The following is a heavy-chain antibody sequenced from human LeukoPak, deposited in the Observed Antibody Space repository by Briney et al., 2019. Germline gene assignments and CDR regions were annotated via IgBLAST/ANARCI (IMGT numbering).Heavy chain of an antibody. CDR3: AREGETITIFGVVSYYYYMDV. V-gene: IGHV3-21*01. D-gene: IGHD3-3*01. CDR2: ISSSSTYI. Sequence: GGPLRLSCAASGFTLFSYSMNWVRQAPGKGLEWVSSISSSSTYIYYADSVKGRFTISRDNAKNSLYLQMNSLRAEDTAVYYCAREGETITIFGVVSYYYYMDVWGKGTTVTVSS. CDR1: GFTLFSYS. J-gene: IGHJ6*03.